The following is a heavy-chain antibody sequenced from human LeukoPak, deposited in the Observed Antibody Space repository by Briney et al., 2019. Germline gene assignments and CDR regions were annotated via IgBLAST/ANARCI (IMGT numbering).Heavy chain of an antibody. V-gene: IGHV3-33*01. D-gene: IGHD3-22*01. J-gene: IGHJ4*02. CDR3: ARGFYDYYDSSGDSFDC. CDR2: IWYDGSNK. CDR1: GFTFSRFG. Sequence: GGSLRLSCAASGFTFSRFGMHWVRQAPGKGLEWAAVIWYDGSNKYYADSVKGRFTISRDNSKNTLYLQMNSLRAEDTAVYYCARGFYDYYDSSGDSFDCWGQGTLVTVSS.